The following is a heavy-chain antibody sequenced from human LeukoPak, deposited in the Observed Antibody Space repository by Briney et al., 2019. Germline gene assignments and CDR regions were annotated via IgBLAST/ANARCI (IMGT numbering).Heavy chain of an antibody. V-gene: IGHV1-69*13. D-gene: IGHD6-13*01. CDR3: ARVPIAAAGTVFDY. Sequence: ASVNVSCKASGGTFSIYAISWVRHAPGQGLEWMGGIIPIFGTANYAQTLQGRVTITADESTSTAYMELSSLRSEDTAVYYCARVPIAAAGTVFDYWGQGTLVTVSS. CDR2: IIPIFGTA. CDR1: GGTFSIYA. J-gene: IGHJ4*02.